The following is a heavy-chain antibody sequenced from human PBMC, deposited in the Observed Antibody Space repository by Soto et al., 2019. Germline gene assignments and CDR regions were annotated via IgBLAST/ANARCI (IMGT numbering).Heavy chain of an antibody. V-gene: IGHV4-30-4*01. CDR1: GGSINGGYYH. CDR3: ARHYRSPCCAMDV. CDR2: IYYSGST. D-gene: IGHD3-10*01. Sequence: PSETLSLTCTVSGGSINGGYYHWTWMRQAPGKGLEWIGAIYYSGSTYYNPSLKSRIRISVDTSKNQFSLKLSSVTAADTAVYYCARHYRSPCCAMDVLGQGTTVPVSS. J-gene: IGHJ6*02.